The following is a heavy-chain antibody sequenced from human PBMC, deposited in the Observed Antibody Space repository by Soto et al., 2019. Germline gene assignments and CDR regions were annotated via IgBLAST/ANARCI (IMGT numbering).Heavy chain of an antibody. V-gene: IGHV3-30-3*01. CDR1: GFIFSNYA. Sequence: QVQLAESGGGVVQPGRSLRVSCAASGFIFSNYAMHWVRQAPGKGLEWVAVVSYDGNNQFYAESVKGRFTISRDSSKTTLYLQMNNLREEDTAVYYCARDRVYYYDNSGYYNFDYWGQGTLVIVSS. CDR2: VSYDGNNQ. CDR3: ARDRVYYYDNSGYYNFDY. J-gene: IGHJ4*02. D-gene: IGHD3-22*01.